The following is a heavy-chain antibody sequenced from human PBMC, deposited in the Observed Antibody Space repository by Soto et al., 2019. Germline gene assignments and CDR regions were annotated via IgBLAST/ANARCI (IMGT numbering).Heavy chain of an antibody. V-gene: IGHV3-30*18. CDR2: ISYDGSNK. J-gene: IGHJ6*02. D-gene: IGHD3-22*01. Sequence: QVQLVESGGGVVQPGRSLRLSCAASGFTFSSYGMHWVRQAPGKGLEWVAVISYDGSNKYYADSVKGRFTISRDNSKNTLYLQMNSLRAEDTAVYYCAKDTSSGYYENYYGMDVWGQGTTVTVSS. CDR3: AKDTSSGYYENYYGMDV. CDR1: GFTFSSYG.